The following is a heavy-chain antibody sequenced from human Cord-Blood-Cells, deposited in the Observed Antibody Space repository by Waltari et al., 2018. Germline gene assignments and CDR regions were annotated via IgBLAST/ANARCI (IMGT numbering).Heavy chain of an antibody. CDR3: ARFSIAAAGTNFDY. J-gene: IGHJ4*02. Sequence: EVQLVESGGGLVKPGGSLILSCAASAFTFSSYSMNWVRQAPGKGLEWVSSISSSSSYIYYADSVKGRFTISRDNAKNSLYLQMNRLRAEDTAVYYCARFSIAAAGTNFDYWGQGTLVTVSS. V-gene: IGHV3-21*01. CDR2: ISSSSSYI. D-gene: IGHD6-13*01. CDR1: AFTFSSYS.